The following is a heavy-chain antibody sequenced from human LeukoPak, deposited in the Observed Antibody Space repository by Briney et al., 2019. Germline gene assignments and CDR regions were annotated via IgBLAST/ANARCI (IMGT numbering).Heavy chain of an antibody. D-gene: IGHD5-18*01. CDR3: ARDPQLTQVWLQPSYYYYGMDV. CDR1: GYTFTSYG. CDR2: ISAYNGNT. Sequence: GASVKVSCKASGYTFTSYGISWVRQAPGQGLEWMGWISAYNGNTNYAQKLQGRVTMTTDTSTSTAYMELRSLRSDDTAVYYCARDPQLTQVWLQPSYYYYGMDVWGQGTTVTVSS. V-gene: IGHV1-18*01. J-gene: IGHJ6*02.